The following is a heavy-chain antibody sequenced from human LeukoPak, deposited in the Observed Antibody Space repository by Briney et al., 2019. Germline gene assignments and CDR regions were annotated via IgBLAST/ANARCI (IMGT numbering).Heavy chain of an antibody. V-gene: IGHV4-34*01. CDR1: GGSFSGYY. Sequence: SETLSLTCAVYGGSFSGYYWSWIRQPPGKGLEWIGEINHSGSTNYNPSLKSRVTISVDTSKNQFSLKLSSVTAADTAVYYCARGRLSMTTVTLFDYWGQGTLVTVSS. J-gene: IGHJ4*02. CDR3: ARGRLSMTTVTLFDY. D-gene: IGHD4-17*01. CDR2: INHSGST.